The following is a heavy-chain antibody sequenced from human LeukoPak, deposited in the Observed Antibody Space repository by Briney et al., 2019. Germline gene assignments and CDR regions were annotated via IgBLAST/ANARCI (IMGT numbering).Heavy chain of an antibody. CDR3: ARRPSNLVAFDI. Sequence: SETLSLTCTVSGGSISPYYWSWIRQPPGKGLEWIGYIFYTGNTNYIPSFKSRVTISVDTSNNQFSLRLSSVTAADTAVYYCARRPSNLVAFDIWGQGTVVTVSS. CDR1: GGSISPYY. V-gene: IGHV4-59*08. CDR2: IFYTGNT. J-gene: IGHJ3*02. D-gene: IGHD4/OR15-4a*01.